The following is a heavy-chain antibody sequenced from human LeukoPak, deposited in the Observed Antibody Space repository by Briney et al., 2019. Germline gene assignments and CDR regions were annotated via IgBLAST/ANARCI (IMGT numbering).Heavy chain of an antibody. J-gene: IGHJ3*02. Sequence: ASVTVSCKASGGTFSKYTISWVRQRPGQGLEWMGGITPLFGTANYAQKFQGRVTITADESASTAYMELSSLRSDDTAVYYCARANLIPDYDILTGYYRGDFDIWGQGTMVTVSS. V-gene: IGHV1-69*01. D-gene: IGHD3-9*01. CDR1: GGTFSKYT. CDR3: ARANLIPDYDILTGYYRGDFDI. CDR2: ITPLFGTA.